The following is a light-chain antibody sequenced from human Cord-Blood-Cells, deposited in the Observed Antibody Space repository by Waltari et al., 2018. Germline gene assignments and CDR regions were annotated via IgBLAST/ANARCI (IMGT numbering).Light chain of an antibody. CDR2: SNN. CDR3: AAWDDSLNGRV. V-gene: IGLV1-44*01. Sequence: QSVLTQPPSASGTPGQRVTISCSGSSSNIGSNTVNWYQQLPGTAPKHLIYSNNQRPSGVPDRFPGSKSGTSASLAISGLQSEDEADYYCAAWDDSLNGRVFGGGTKLTVL. J-gene: IGLJ3*02. CDR1: SSNIGSNT.